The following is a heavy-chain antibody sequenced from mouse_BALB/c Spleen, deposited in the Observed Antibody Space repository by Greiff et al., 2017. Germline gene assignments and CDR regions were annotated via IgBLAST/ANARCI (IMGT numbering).Heavy chain of an antibody. CDR1: GYTFTSYW. CDR3: ARTGDGYYTWFAY. Sequence: QVQLQQPGAELVKPGASVKLSCKASGYTFTSYWMHWVKQSHAKSLEWIGVISTYYGDASYNQKFKGKATMTVDKSSSTAYMELARLTSEDSAIYYCARTGDGYYTWFAYWGQGTLVTVSA. V-gene: IGHV1S137*01. D-gene: IGHD2-3*01. J-gene: IGHJ3*01. CDR2: ISTYYGDA.